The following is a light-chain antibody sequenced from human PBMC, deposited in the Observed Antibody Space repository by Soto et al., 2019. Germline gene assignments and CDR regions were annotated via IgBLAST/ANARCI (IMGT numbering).Light chain of an antibody. CDR3: QQYNDWPLT. CDR1: QSVSNY. J-gene: IGKJ1*01. V-gene: IGKV3-15*01. Sequence: EIVMTQSPATLSVSPGERATLSCRASQSVSNYLAWYQQKPGQAPRLLIFGASSRATGVPARFSGSGSGTEFTLTISSLQSEDFALYYCQQYNDWPLTFGQGTKVDIK. CDR2: GAS.